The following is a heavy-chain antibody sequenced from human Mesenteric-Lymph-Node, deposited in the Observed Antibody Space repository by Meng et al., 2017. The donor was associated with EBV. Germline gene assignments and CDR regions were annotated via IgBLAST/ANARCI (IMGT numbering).Heavy chain of an antibody. CDR2: ISAYNINT. Sequence: QVQWVPSGAEVKKPGASVKVSCKASGYTFSSYGITWVRQAPGQGLEWMGWISAYNINTNYAQKFQDRVTMTTDTSTSTAYMELRSLRSDDTAVYYCARDIAATNYWGQGTLVTVSS. D-gene: IGHD6-13*01. V-gene: IGHV1-18*01. CDR3: ARDIAATNY. J-gene: IGHJ4*02. CDR1: GYTFSSYG.